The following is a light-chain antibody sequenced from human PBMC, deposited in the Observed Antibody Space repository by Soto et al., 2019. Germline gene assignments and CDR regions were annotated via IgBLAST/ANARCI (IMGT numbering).Light chain of an antibody. CDR1: QSVSSSY. Sequence: EIVLTQSPGTLSLSPGERATLSCRASQSVSSSYLAWYQHKPGQAPRLLIYGASIRATGIPDRFSGSGSGTDFTLTISRLEPEDFAVYYCQQDCSTPHTLVQGTKLVIK. V-gene: IGKV3-20*01. CDR3: QQDCSTPHT. J-gene: IGKJ2*01. CDR2: GAS.